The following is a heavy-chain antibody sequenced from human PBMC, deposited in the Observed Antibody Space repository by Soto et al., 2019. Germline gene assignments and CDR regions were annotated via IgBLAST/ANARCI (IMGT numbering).Heavy chain of an antibody. Sequence: QVQLQESGPGLVRPSETLSLTCTVSGGSISGYYWSWIRQPPGKGLEWIGYIYYSGTTSYNPSLNSRVTFSVDTSTNQFALQVNSVTAPDTPVYYCARESYHGSGATVVAYWGQGTLVTVSS. D-gene: IGHD3-10*01. V-gene: IGHV4-59*01. CDR1: GGSISGYY. CDR3: ARESYHGSGATVVAY. CDR2: IYYSGTT. J-gene: IGHJ4*02.